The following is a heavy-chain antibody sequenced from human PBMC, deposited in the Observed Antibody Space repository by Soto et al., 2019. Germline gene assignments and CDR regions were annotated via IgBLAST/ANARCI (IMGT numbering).Heavy chain of an antibody. CDR2: ISGSGGST. CDR3: EEAATTAIDN. Sequence: GGSLGLSCAASGFTFNSYAMSWVRQAPGKGLEWVSAISGSGGSTYYADSVKGRLTISRDNSKNTLYLQMNSLRAEDTAVYYCEEAATTAIDNCGQGTLVTVSA. D-gene: IGHD4-4*01. J-gene: IGHJ4*02. CDR1: GFTFNSYA. V-gene: IGHV3-23*01.